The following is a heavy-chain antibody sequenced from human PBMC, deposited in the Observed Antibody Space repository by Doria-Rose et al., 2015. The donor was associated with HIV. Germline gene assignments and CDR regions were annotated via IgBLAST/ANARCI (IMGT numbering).Heavy chain of an antibody. J-gene: IGHJ4*02. Sequence: QVQLVESGPGLVKPSQTLSLTCTVSGGSISSGDYFWTWIRQPPGKGLEWIGYIFYSGSTYYNPSLKSRVTISVDTSKNQFSLKLNSVTAADTAVYYCARGTPTFGSVKYWGQGTLVTVSS. CDR1: GGSISSGDYF. D-gene: IGHD3-3*01. CDR2: IFYSGST. V-gene: IGHV4-30-4*08. CDR3: ARGTPTFGSVKY.